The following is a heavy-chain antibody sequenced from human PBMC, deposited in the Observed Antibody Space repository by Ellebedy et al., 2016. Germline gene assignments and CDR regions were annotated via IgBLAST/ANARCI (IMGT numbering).Heavy chain of an antibody. CDR1: GGSISSYY. Sequence: SETLSLTCTVSGGSISSYYWSWIRQPPGKGLEWIGYIYYSGSTNYNPSLKSRVTISVDTSKNQFSLKLSSVTAADTAVYYCARFQHYGDYFDYWGQGTLVTVSS. J-gene: IGHJ4*02. V-gene: IGHV4-59*01. CDR3: ARFQHYGDYFDY. D-gene: IGHD4-17*01. CDR2: IYYSGST.